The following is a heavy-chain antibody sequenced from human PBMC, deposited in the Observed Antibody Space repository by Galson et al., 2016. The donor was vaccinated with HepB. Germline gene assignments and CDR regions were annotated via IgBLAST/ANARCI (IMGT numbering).Heavy chain of an antibody. CDR2: VYYSGST. D-gene: IGHD2-2*01. CDR1: GDSISNYY. J-gene: IGHJ4*02. Sequence: SETLSLTCTVSGDSISNYYWSWIRQPPGKGLEWIGYVYYSGSTNYNPSLKSRVTMSVDTSKNQFSLKLSSVTAADTAVYYCATAPGTRNYWGQGILVTVSS. CDR3: ATAPGTRNY. V-gene: IGHV4-59*01.